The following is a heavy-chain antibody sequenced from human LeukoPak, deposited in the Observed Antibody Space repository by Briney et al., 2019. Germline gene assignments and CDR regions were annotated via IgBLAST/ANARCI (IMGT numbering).Heavy chain of an antibody. V-gene: IGHV1-18*01. CDR3: ARATLPRYYYDSSGYGDY. J-gene: IGHJ4*02. CDR2: ISAYNGNT. CDR1: GYTFISYG. Sequence: GASVKVSCKASGYTFISYGISWVRQAPGQGLEWMGWISAYNGNTNYAQKLQGRVTMTTDTSTSTAYMELRSLRSDDTAVYYCARATLPRYYYDSSGYGDYWGQGTLVTVSS. D-gene: IGHD3-22*01.